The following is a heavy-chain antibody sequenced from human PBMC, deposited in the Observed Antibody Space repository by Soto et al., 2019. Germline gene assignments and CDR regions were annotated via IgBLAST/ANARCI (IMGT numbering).Heavy chain of an antibody. D-gene: IGHD3-3*01. CDR3: ASLYYDFWSGSTPYYYGMHV. Sequence: PSETLSLTCTVSGGSIISYYWSWIRQPPGKGLEWIGYIYYSGSTNYNPSLKSRVTISVDTSKNQFSLKLSSVTAADTAVYYCASLYYDFWSGSTPYYYGMHVWGQGTTVTVSS. CDR2: IYYSGST. V-gene: IGHV4-59*01. CDR1: GGSIISYY. J-gene: IGHJ6*02.